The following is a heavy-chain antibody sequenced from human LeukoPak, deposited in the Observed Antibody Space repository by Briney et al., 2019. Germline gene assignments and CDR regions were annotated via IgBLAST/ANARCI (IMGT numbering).Heavy chain of an antibody. CDR1: GFTFDDYA. CDR2: ISWNSGSI. Sequence: GGSLRLSCAASGFTFDDYAMHWVRQAPGKGPEWVSGISWNSGSIGYADSVKGRFTISRDNAKNSLYLQMNSLRAEDTALYYCAKDTTYSYGDYAFDIWGQGTMVTVSS. CDR3: AKDTTYSYGDYAFDI. D-gene: IGHD5-18*01. V-gene: IGHV3-9*01. J-gene: IGHJ3*02.